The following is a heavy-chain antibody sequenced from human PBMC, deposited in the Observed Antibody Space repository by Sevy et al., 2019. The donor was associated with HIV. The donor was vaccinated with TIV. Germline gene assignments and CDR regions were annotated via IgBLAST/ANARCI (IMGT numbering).Heavy chain of an antibody. D-gene: IGHD2-2*01. CDR2: ISYDGSNK. V-gene: IGHV3-30-3*01. Sequence: GGSLRLPCAASGFTFSSYAMHWVRQAPGKGLEWVAVISYDGSNKYYADPVKGRFTISRDNSKNTLYLQMNSLRAEDTAVYYCLVVVPAAIQDWFDPWGQGTLVTVSS. CDR1: GFTFSSYA. CDR3: LVVVPAAIQDWFDP. J-gene: IGHJ5*02.